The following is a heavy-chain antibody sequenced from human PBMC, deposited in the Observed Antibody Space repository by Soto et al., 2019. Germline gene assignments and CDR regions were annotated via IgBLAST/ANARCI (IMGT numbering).Heavy chain of an antibody. J-gene: IGHJ4*02. Sequence: SAEVSFKASCYTFTNYGISWVRQAPGQGLEWMGWISPYNGHTHYTQRFQGRVTMTTDTSTTTAFMELRSLSSDDTAVYYCAREDFGDKIDYWGQGTLVTVSS. CDR2: ISPYNGHT. CDR3: AREDFGDKIDY. V-gene: IGHV1-18*01. CDR1: CYTFTNYG. D-gene: IGHD3-10*01.